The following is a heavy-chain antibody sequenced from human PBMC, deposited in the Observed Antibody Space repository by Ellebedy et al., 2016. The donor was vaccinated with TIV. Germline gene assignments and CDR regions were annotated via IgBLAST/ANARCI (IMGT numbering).Heavy chain of an antibody. CDR3: ARNAVLGSWEYFDY. CDR2: INACNGNT. V-gene: IGHV1-3*01. Sequence: AASVKVSCKASGYTFTSYAMHWVRQAPGQRLEWMGWINACNGNTKYSQKFQGRVTITRDTSASTAYMELSSLRSEDTAVYYCARNAVLGSWEYFDYWGQGTLVTVSS. D-gene: IGHD6-13*01. J-gene: IGHJ4*02. CDR1: GYTFTSYA.